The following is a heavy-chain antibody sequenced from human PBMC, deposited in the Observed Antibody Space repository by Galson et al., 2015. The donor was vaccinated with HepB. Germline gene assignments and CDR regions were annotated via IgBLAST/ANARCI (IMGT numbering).Heavy chain of an antibody. CDR1: GAIFSGSA. D-gene: IGHD3-10*01. CDR3: IRHVEYYRPY. CDR2: IRPKEHFYAT. V-gene: IGHV3-73*01. J-gene: IGHJ4*02. Sequence: SLRLSCAASGAIFSGSAIHWVRQAPGKGLERVGHIRPKEHFYATSYSASVGGRFTISRDDSKNTAFLHTNNLRVEDTAVYYCIRHVEYYRPYWGQGGLVTVSS.